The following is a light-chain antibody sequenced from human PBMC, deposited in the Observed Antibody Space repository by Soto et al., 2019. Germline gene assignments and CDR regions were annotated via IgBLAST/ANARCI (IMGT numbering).Light chain of an antibody. Sequence: QSVLTQPPSVSGAPGQRVTISCSGSSSNIGAGYEVHWYQQLPGTAPKLLIYGNSNRPSGVPDRFSGSKSGTSASLGITGLQAEDEADYDCQSYDSSLSGYVFGTGTKLTVL. CDR2: GNS. J-gene: IGLJ1*01. V-gene: IGLV1-40*01. CDR3: QSYDSSLSGYV. CDR1: SSNIGAGYE.